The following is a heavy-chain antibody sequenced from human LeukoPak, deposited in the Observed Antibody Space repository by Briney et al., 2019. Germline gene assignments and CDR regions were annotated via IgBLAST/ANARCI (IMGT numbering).Heavy chain of an antibody. CDR3: ARDLNYYDSSGSSYYYYYYMDV. D-gene: IGHD3-22*01. J-gene: IGHJ6*03. Sequence: SETLSLTSTVSGGSISSYYWSWIRQPPGQGLEWIGYIYYSGSTNYNPSLKSRVTISVDTSKNQFSLKLSSVTAADTAVYYCARDLNYYDSSGSSYYYYYYMDVWGKGTTVTVSS. CDR1: GGSISSYY. V-gene: IGHV4-59*01. CDR2: IYYSGST.